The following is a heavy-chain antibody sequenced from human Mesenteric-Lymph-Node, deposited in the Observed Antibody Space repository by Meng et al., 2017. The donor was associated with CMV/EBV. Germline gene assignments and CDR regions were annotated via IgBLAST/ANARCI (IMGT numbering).Heavy chain of an antibody. D-gene: IGHD6-19*01. CDR2: TYYRSKWYN. V-gene: IGHV6-1*01. Sequence: SQTLSLTCAISGDSVSSNSAAWNWIRQSPSRGLEWLGRTYYRSKWYNDYAVSVKSRITINPDTSKNQFSLQLNSVTPEDTAVYYCARDHTSLMGSGWYGFDYYYYGMDVWGQGTTVTVSS. CDR1: GDSVSSNSAA. CDR3: ARDHTSLMGSGWYGFDYYYYGMDV. J-gene: IGHJ6*02.